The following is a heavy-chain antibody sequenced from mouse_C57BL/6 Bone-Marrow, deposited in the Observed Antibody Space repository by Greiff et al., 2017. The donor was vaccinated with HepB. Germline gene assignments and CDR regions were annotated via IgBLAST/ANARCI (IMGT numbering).Heavy chain of an antibody. CDR1: GYAFSSYW. D-gene: IGHD1-1*01. J-gene: IGHJ1*03. CDR2: IYPGDGDT. V-gene: IGHV1-80*01. Sequence: VQLQQSGAELVKPGASVKISCKASGYAFSSYWMNWVKQRPGKGLEWIGQIYPGDGDTNYNGKFKGKATLTADKSSSTAYMQLSSLTSEDSAVYFCARKITTVVANIDVWGTGTTVTVSS. CDR3: ARKITTVVANIDV.